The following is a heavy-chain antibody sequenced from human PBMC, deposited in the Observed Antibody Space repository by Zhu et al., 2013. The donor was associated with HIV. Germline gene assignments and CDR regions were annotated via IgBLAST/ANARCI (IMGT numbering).Heavy chain of an antibody. D-gene: IGHD2-2*01. CDR2: ISAYNGNT. J-gene: IGHJ6*02. CDR3: AREGVVPAAMDYYYYYGMDV. V-gene: IGHV1-18*01. CDR1: GYTFTSYG. Sequence: QVQLVQSGAEVKKPGASVKVSCKASGYTFTSYGISWVRQAPGQGLEWMGWISAYNGNTNYAQKLQGRVTMTTDTSTSTAYMELRSLRSDDTAVYYCAREGVVPAAMDYYYYYGMDVWGQGTTVHRLL.